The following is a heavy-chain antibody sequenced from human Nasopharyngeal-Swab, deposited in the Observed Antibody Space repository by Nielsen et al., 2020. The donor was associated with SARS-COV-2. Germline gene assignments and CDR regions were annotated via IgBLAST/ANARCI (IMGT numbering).Heavy chain of an antibody. J-gene: IGHJ3*02. Sequence: SCPTPVKPTQTLTLTFIFSVFPLSPSAMCVNWIRQPPVKALEWLALIAWGDDKYYSTSLKTRLTISKDSSKDEVVLTMTNMDPVDTATYYCARSGDCSGGRCNDAFDIWGQGTMVTVSS. CDR1: VFPLSPSAMC. CDR3: ARSGDCSGGRCNDAFDI. D-gene: IGHD2-15*01. CDR2: IAWGDDK. V-gene: IGHV2-70*01.